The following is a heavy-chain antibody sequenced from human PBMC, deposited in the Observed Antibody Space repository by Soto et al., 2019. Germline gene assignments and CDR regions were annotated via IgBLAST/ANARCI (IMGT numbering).Heavy chain of an antibody. CDR1: GGSFSGYY. CDR3: ARMVSRSGSYWYYYYGMDV. Sequence: SETLSLTCAVYGGSFSGYYWSWIRQPPGKGLEWIGEINHSGSTNYNPSLKSRVTISVDTSKNQFPLKLSSVTAADTAVYYCARMVSRSGSYWYYYYGMDVWGQGTTVTVSS. CDR2: INHSGST. D-gene: IGHD3-10*01. V-gene: IGHV4-34*01. J-gene: IGHJ6*02.